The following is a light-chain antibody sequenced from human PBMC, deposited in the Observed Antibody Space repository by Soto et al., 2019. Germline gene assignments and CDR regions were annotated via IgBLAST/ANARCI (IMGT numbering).Light chain of an antibody. Sequence: EIVLTQSPATLSLSPGERATLSCRASQSVSSYLAWYQQKPGQAPRLLIYDASNRATGIPARFSGSGSGTDFTLTISSLEPEDFAVYYCQQRINWPRLGQGTKVEIK. CDR1: QSVSSY. CDR2: DAS. J-gene: IGKJ1*01. V-gene: IGKV3-11*01. CDR3: QQRINWPR.